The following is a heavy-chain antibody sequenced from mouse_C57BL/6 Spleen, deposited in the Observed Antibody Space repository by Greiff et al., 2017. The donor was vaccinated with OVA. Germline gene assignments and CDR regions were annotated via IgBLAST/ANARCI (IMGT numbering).Heavy chain of an antibody. V-gene: IGHV1-52*01. D-gene: IGHD2-5*01. Sequence: VQLQQSGAELVRPGSSVKLSCKASGYTFTSYWMHWVKQRPIQGLEWIGNIDPSDSETHYNQKFKDKATLTVDKSSSTAYMQLSSLTSEDSAVYYCASAYYSNYLDYWGQGTTLTVSS. CDR3: ASAYYSNYLDY. CDR2: IDPSDSET. CDR1: GYTFTSYW. J-gene: IGHJ2*01.